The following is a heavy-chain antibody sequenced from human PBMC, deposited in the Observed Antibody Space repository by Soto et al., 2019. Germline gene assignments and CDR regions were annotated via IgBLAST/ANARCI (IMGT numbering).Heavy chain of an antibody. CDR3: ARRASIAAAGTRGYWFDP. J-gene: IGHJ5*02. CDR2: IYFSGST. CDR1: GGSISSSSYY. V-gene: IGHV4-39*01. Sequence: PSETLSLTCTVSGGSISSSSYYWGWIRQPPGKGLEWIGSIYFSGSTYYNPSLKSRVTISVDTSKNQFSLKLSSVTAADTAVYYCARRASIAAAGTRGYWFDPWGQGTLVTVSS. D-gene: IGHD6-13*01.